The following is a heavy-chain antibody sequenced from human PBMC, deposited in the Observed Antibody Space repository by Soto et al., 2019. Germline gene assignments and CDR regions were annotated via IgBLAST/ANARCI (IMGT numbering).Heavy chain of an antibody. Sequence: SETLSLTCTFSVGSISSGDHYCSWMRQYPWKGLEWIGYIYYGGSTYYNPSLKSRVFISVDTSKNQFSLHLTSVTATDTAVYYCARGHSYGVVNWFEPWGQATLVIVS. V-gene: IGHV4-31*03. D-gene: IGHD4-17*01. CDR2: IYYGGST. CDR1: VGSISSGDHY. CDR3: ARGHSYGVVNWFEP. J-gene: IGHJ5*02.